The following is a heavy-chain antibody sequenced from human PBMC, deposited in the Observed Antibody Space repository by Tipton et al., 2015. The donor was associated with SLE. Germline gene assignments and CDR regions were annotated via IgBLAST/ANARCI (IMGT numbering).Heavy chain of an antibody. CDR1: GGSMNSVPYS. CDR2: ISYSGST. CDR3: ARSSGNYYFYMDV. Sequence: TLSLTCTVSGGSMNSVPYSWTWIRQHPGKGLEWLWYISYSGSTSYNPSLKRRLTISADTSKNQFSLKLSSVTAADTAVYYCARSSGNYYFYMDVWGRGTTVTVSS. J-gene: IGHJ6*03. V-gene: IGHV4-31*03.